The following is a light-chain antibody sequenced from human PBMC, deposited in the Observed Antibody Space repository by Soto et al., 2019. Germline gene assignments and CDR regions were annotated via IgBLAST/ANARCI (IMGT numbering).Light chain of an antibody. CDR3: CSYTRSGTLI. CDR1: SSDIGGYNY. CDR2: EVS. V-gene: IGLV2-14*01. J-gene: IGLJ1*01. Sequence: QSALNQPPSASGSPGQSVTISCTGTSSDIGGYNYVSWYQQHPGKAPKVIIYEVSNRPSGVSYRFSASKSGNTASLTISGLQAEDEADYYCCSYTRSGTLIFGTGTKVTVL.